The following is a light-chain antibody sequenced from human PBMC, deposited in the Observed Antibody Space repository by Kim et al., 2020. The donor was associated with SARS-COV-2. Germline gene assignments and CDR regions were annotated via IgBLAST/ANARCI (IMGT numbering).Light chain of an antibody. V-gene: IGKV3-15*01. J-gene: IGKJ1*01. CDR1: HSVSNN. CDR2: GAS. Sequence: EVVMTQSPATLSVSPGETATLSCRASHSVSNNVAWYQQKPGQAPRLLIYGASTRATDVPARFSGSGSGTDFTLTISSLQSEDLAVYHCQQYDDWPPWTFGQGTKGDIK. CDR3: QQYDDWPPWT.